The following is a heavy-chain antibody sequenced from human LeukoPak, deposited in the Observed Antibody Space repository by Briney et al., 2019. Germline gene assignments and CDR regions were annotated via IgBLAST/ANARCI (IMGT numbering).Heavy chain of an antibody. CDR2: INWNGGST. J-gene: IGHJ4*02. D-gene: IGHD3-9*01. CDR3: ARGYFDCRTYFDY. CDR1: GITFDDYG. V-gene: IGHV3-20*04. Sequence: PGGSLRLSCAASGITFDDYGMSWGRQAPGKGLEWVSGINWNGGSTGYADSVKGRFTISRDNAKNSLYLRVNSWRAEDTAFYYWARGYFDCRTYFDYWGQGTLVTVSS.